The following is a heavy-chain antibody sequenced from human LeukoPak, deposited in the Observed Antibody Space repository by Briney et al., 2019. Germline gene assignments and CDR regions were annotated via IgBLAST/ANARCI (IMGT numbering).Heavy chain of an antibody. CDR1: GYSISSGYY. CDR2: IYHSGST. J-gene: IGHJ3*02. V-gene: IGHV4-38-2*02. D-gene: IGHD3-22*01. CDR3: ASRLYYSDSSGWRDAFDI. Sequence: KTSETLSLTCTVSGYSISSGYYWGWIRQPPGKGLEWIGSIYHSGSTYYNPSLKSRVTISVDTSKNQFSLKLSSVTAADTAVYYCASRLYYSDSSGWRDAFDIWGQGTMVTVSS.